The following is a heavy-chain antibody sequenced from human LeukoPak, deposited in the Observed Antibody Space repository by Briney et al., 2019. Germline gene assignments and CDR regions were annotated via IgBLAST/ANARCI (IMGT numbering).Heavy chain of an antibody. CDR2: IFHSGSI. Sequence: SETLSLTCTVSGYSISSCYYWGWIRQSPGKGLEWIATIFHSGSIYYSPSLKSRVTLSVDTSKNQFFLKLNSVNAADTAVYYCARTGVSYYYDSSTYYPLAFDVWGQGTVVTVSS. V-gene: IGHV4-38-2*02. CDR1: GYSISSCYY. J-gene: IGHJ3*01. D-gene: IGHD3-22*01. CDR3: ARTGVSYYYDSSTYYPLAFDV.